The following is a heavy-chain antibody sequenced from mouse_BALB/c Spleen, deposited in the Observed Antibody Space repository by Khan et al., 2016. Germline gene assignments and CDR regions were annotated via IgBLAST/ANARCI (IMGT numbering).Heavy chain of an antibody. V-gene: IGHV1-4*02. CDR2: FTPSSGYT. CDR1: GYTFTSYT. Sequence: QVQLQQSAAELARPGASVKMSCKASGYTFTSYTMHWVKQRPGQGLDWIGYFTPSSGYTAYNQKFKDKTTLTADKSSSKAYMQLTSLTSEDSAVYYCARSGYGSSPFAYWGQGTLVTVSA. CDR3: ARSGYGSSPFAY. J-gene: IGHJ3*01. D-gene: IGHD1-1*01.